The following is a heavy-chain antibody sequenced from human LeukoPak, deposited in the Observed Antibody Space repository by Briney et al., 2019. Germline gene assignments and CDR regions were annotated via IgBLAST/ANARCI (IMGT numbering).Heavy chain of an antibody. CDR1: GFSFSRYW. J-gene: IGHJ4*02. D-gene: IGHD6-6*01. Sequence: GGSLRLSCAASGFSFSRYWMSWVRQAAGKGLEWVASIKQDGSEKDYVDSVKGRFTISRDNAKNSLYLQMNSLRAEDSVVYYCVRVEYSSSSLDYWGQGTLVTVSS. V-gene: IGHV3-7*01. CDR2: IKQDGSEK. CDR3: VRVEYSSSSLDY.